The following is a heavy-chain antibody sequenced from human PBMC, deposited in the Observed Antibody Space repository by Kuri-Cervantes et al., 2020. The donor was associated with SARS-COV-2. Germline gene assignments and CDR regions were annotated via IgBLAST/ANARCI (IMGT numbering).Heavy chain of an antibody. D-gene: IGHD1-14*01. CDR2: IYYSGST. Sequence: SETLSLTCTVSGYSISSGYYWSWIRQPPGKGLEWIGYIYYSGSTNYNPSLKSRVTISVDTSKNQFSLNLSSVTAADTAVYYCARDGGALAEYYFDYWGQGTLVTVSS. CDR1: GYSISSGYY. CDR3: ARDGGALAEYYFDY. V-gene: IGHV4-61*01. J-gene: IGHJ4*02.